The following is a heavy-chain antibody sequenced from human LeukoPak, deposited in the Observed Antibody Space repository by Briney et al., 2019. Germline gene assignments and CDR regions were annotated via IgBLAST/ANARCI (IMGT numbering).Heavy chain of an antibody. V-gene: IGHV3-66*01. Sequence: GGSLRLSCAASGFTVSSNYMSWVRQAPGKGLEWVSVIYSGGSTYYADSVKGRFTISRDNSKSTLYLQMNSLRAEDTAVYYCARDLFQYYYDSSGYPLWGQGTLVTVSS. D-gene: IGHD3-22*01. CDR2: IYSGGST. CDR3: ARDLFQYYYDSSGYPL. CDR1: GFTVSSNY. J-gene: IGHJ4*02.